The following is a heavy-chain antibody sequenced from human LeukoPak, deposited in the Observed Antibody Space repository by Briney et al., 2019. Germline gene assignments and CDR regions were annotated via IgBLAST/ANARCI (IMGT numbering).Heavy chain of an antibody. D-gene: IGHD3-10*01. Sequence: GGSLRLSCAASGFTFNNYWMTWFRQAPGKGLEWVANIKQDGTEIYYVDSVRGRFITSRDNAENPLYLQMNSLRVEDTAVYYCARTPDGADYWGQGTLVTVSS. CDR1: GFTFNNYW. J-gene: IGHJ4*02. CDR3: ARTPDGADY. V-gene: IGHV3-7*01. CDR2: IKQDGTEI.